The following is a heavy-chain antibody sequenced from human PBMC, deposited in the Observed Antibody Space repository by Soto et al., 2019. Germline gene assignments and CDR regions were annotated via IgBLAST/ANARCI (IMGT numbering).Heavy chain of an antibody. V-gene: IGHV3-23*01. D-gene: IGHD3-22*01. J-gene: IGHJ4*02. Sequence: GGSLRLSCAASGLTFSSYAMSWVRQAPGNVLEWVSAISGSGGSTYYADSVKGRFTISRDNSKNTLYLQMNSLRAEDTAVYYCAKGDTDYYDSSLFDYWGQGTLVTVSS. CDR2: ISGSGGST. CDR3: AKGDTDYYDSSLFDY. CDR1: GLTFSSYA.